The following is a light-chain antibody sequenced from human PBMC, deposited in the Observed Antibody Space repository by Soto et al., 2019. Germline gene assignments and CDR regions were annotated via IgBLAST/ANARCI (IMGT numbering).Light chain of an antibody. Sequence: EVVMTQSPATLSVSPGERATLSCRTSHSVSSNLAWYQQKLGQVPRLLIYGASSRATGIPDRFSGSGSGTDFTLTISRMEPEDFAVYCCQQYGSSPRTFGQGTKVDIK. CDR1: HSVSSN. J-gene: IGKJ1*01. V-gene: IGKV3-20*01. CDR3: QQYGSSPRT. CDR2: GAS.